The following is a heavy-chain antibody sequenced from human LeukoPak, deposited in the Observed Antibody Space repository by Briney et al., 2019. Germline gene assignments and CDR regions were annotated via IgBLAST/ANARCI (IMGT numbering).Heavy chain of an antibody. CDR2: ISSSGNNT. CDR3: AELGITMIGGV. V-gene: IGHV3-23*01. Sequence: GGTLRLSCAASGFTFNSYAMSWVRQAPGKGLEWVSTISSSGNNTYYTDSVKGRFTISRDNARNSLYLQMNSLRAEDTAVYYCAELGITMIGGVWGKGTTVTISS. D-gene: IGHD3-10*02. J-gene: IGHJ6*04. CDR1: GFTFNSYA.